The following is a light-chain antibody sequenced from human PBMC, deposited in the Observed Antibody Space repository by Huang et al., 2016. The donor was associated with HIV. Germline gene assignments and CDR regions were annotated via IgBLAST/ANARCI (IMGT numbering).Light chain of an antibody. CDR2: RAS. CDR1: QSVNNNS. CDR3: QQFGSSPPYS. V-gene: IGKV3-20*01. Sequence: EILLTQSPDTLSLSPGERATLSCRASQSVNNNSLAWYQQKPGHAPRLLIYRASTRATGIPDRFSGSGSGTDFTLTISRLEPDDFAVYYCQQFGSSPPYSFGQGTKLEIK. J-gene: IGKJ2*03.